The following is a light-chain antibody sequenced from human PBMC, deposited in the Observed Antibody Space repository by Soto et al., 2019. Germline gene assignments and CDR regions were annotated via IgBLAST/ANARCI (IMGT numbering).Light chain of an antibody. CDR2: DAS. V-gene: IGKV1-33*01. CDR1: QDISNY. J-gene: IGKJ4*01. Sequence: DIQMTQSPSSLSASVGDRVTITCQASQDISNYLNWYQQKPGKAHKLLIYDASNLETGVPSRFSGSGSGTDFTFTISSLQPEDLGSYFCQHTHSVPLTFGGGTKVDIK. CDR3: QHTHSVPLT.